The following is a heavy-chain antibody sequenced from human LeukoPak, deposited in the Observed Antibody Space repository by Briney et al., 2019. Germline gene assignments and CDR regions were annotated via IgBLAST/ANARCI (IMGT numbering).Heavy chain of an antibody. CDR2: IYPDDSDT. Sequence: GESLQISCKGSGYSFTSYWIGWVRQMPGKGLEWMGIIYPDDSDTRYSPSFQGQVTISADKSISTAYLQWSSLKASDTAMFYCARGVRVVDYYFDYWGQGTLVTVSS. CDR3: ARGVRVVDYYFDY. V-gene: IGHV5-51*01. J-gene: IGHJ4*02. CDR1: GYSFTSYW. D-gene: IGHD3-22*01.